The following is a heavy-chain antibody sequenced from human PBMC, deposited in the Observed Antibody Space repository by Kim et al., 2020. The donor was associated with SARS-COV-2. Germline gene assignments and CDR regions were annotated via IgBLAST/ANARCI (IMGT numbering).Heavy chain of an antibody. D-gene: IGHD3-22*01. CDR3: ARAPVLDYSDTYSFEY. J-gene: IGHJ4*02. Sequence: ASVKVSCKASGYTFSDNYIHWVRQAPGQGLEWVGRIIPDSGGTNYAQRFQGRVTMTRDTSIDTVYMELSRLISDDTAVYYCARAPVLDYSDTYSFEYWGQGTLVTVSS. V-gene: IGHV1-2*06. CDR1: GYTFSDNY. CDR2: IIPDSGGT.